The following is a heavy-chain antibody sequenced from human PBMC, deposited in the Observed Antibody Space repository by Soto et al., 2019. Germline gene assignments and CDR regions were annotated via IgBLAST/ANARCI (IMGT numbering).Heavy chain of an antibody. D-gene: IGHD3-16*01. J-gene: IGHJ4*02. CDR2: ITSTSSPI. Sequence: EVQLVESGGGLVQPGGSLRLSCAASGFTFSPYSMNWVRQAPGKGLEWIAYITSTSSPIHYADSVQGRFTISRDNARNSVHLHMNSLRDEDSAVYYCARSVGPLDYWGQGTLVTVSS. CDR1: GFTFSPYS. V-gene: IGHV3-48*02. CDR3: ARSVGPLDY.